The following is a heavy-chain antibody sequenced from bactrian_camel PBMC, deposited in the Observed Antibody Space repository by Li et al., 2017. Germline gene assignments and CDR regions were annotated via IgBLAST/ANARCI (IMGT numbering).Heavy chain of an antibody. D-gene: IGHD2*01. Sequence: VQLVESGGGSVHAGGSLRLSCEGSGRTYVKWCMGWFREVPGKEREAIATIDSSGITAYADSLEGRFTMSRDNAKNTLYLQLNSLKTEDTGMYYCAADKEGPGG. CDR2: IDSSGIT. CDR1: GRTYVKWC. V-gene: IGHV3S55*01.